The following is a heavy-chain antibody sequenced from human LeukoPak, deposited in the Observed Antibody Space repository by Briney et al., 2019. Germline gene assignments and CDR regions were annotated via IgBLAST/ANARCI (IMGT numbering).Heavy chain of an antibody. CDR1: GYTFTSYA. V-gene: IGHV1-3*01. CDR3: ARDPGQEGYDSSGYSDY. D-gene: IGHD3-22*01. Sequence: ASVKVSCKASGYTFTSYAMHWVRQAPGQRLEWMGWINAGNGNTKYSQKFQGRVTITTDTSTSTAYMELRSLRSDDTAVYYCARDPGQEGYDSSGYSDYWGQGTLVTVSS. CDR2: INAGNGNT. J-gene: IGHJ4*02.